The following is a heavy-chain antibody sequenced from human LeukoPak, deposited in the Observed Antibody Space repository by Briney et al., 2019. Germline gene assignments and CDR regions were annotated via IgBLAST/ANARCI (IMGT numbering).Heavy chain of an antibody. CDR3: ARERQGGSYYFD. CDR1: GYTFTGYY. V-gene: IGHV1-2*02. D-gene: IGHD1-26*01. J-gene: IGHJ4*02. CDR2: INPNSGGT. Sequence: EASVKVSCKASGYTFTGYYMHWVRQAPGQGLEWMGWINPNSGGTNYAQKFQGRVTMTRDTSISTAYMELSRLRSDDTAVYYCARERQGGSYYFDWGQGTLVTVSS.